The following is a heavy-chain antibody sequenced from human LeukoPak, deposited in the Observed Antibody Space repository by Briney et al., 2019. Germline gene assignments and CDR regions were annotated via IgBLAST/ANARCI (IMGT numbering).Heavy chain of an antibody. D-gene: IGHD2-2*01. Sequence: GGSLRLSCAASGFTFSSYGMHWVRQAPGKGLEWVAVISCDGSNKYYADSVKGRFTISRDSSKNTLYLQMNSLRAEDTAVYYCAKGGDCSSTSCYLFDYWGQGTLVTVSS. J-gene: IGHJ4*02. CDR3: AKGGDCSSTSCYLFDY. V-gene: IGHV3-30*18. CDR2: ISCDGSNK. CDR1: GFTFSSYG.